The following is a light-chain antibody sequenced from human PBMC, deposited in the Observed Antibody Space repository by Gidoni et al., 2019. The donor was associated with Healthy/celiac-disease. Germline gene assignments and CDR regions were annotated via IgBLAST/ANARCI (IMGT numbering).Light chain of an antibody. CDR1: QSLLTNDGKTY. CDR3: MQGIHLPLT. Sequence: IVMTQPPLSLSVPPVQPASISCKSSQSLLTNDGKTYLYWYLQKPGQSPQLLIYEVSSRVSGVPDRFSGSGSGTDFTLKISRVEAEDVGGYYCMQGIHLPLTFGGGTKVEIK. CDR2: EVS. V-gene: IGKV2-29*02. J-gene: IGKJ4*01.